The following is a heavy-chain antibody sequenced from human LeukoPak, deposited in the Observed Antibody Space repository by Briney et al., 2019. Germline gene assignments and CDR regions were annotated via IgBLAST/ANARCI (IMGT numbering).Heavy chain of an antibody. V-gene: IGHV3-30*04. Sequence: GGSLRLSCAASGVTFSNFAKHWVRQAPGKGLEWVAIIAYDGSNKYYADSVKGRFTISRDNSKNTLYLQMNSLRAEDTAVYYCAKEPHPYYDSSGIDYWGQGTLVTVSS. CDR3: AKEPHPYYDSSGIDY. CDR1: GVTFSNFA. J-gene: IGHJ4*02. D-gene: IGHD3-22*01. CDR2: IAYDGSNK.